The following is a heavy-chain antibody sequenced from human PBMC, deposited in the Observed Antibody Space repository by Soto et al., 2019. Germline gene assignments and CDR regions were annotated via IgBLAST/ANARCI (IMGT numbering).Heavy chain of an antibody. CDR2: IYYSGST. CDR1: GGSISSSSYY. J-gene: IGHJ4*02. D-gene: IGHD3-3*01. V-gene: IGHV4-39*01. CDR3: ARLTTGYYDFWSGYRQIDY. Sequence: SETLSLTCTVSGGSISSSSYYWGWIRQPPGKGLEWIGSIYYSGSTYYNPSLKSRVTISVDTSKNQFSLKLSSVTAADTAVYYCARLTTGYYDFWSGYRQIDYWGQGTLVTVSS.